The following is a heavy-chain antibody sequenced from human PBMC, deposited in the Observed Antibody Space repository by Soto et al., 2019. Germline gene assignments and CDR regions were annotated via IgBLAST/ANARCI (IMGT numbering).Heavy chain of an antibody. V-gene: IGHV3-11*01. Sequence: GGSLRLSCAGSGFTFSDYYMSWIRQAPGRGLEWVSYISSSGSTIYYAHSVKGRFTISRDNAKNSLYLQMNSLRAEDTAVYYCARTAGGNYYYYMDVWGKGTTVTVSS. CDR2: ISSSGSTI. J-gene: IGHJ6*03. CDR3: ARTAGGNYYYYMDV. D-gene: IGHD1-26*01. CDR1: GFTFSDYY.